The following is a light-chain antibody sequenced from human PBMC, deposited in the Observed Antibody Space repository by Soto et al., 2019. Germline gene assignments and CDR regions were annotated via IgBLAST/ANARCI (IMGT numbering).Light chain of an antibody. CDR1: RSDVGGYNY. CDR2: DVS. Sequence: QSSLTQPASVSGSPGQSITISCTGTRSDVGGYNYVSWYQQHPGKAPKLMIYDVSNRPSGVSNRFSGSKSGNTASLTISGLQAEDEADYYFSSYTSSSTRVFGGGTKLPS. CDR3: SSYTSSSTRV. V-gene: IGLV2-14*01. J-gene: IGLJ3*02.